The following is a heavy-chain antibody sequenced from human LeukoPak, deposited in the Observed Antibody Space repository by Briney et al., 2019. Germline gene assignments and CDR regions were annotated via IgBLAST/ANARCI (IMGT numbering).Heavy chain of an antibody. V-gene: IGHV4-4*09. CDR2: IQDSGIT. CDR1: GDSVSSGY. D-gene: IGHD2-15*01. J-gene: IGHJ1*01. CDR3: AGRGHRYSRD. Sequence: PSGTLSLRCNVSGDSVSSGYWSWIRQSPGKGLEWIGFIQDSGITDYNPSLKSRLLISVDTSKNLFSLTLRSVTAADTAVYYCAGRGHRYSRDWGQGILVTVSS.